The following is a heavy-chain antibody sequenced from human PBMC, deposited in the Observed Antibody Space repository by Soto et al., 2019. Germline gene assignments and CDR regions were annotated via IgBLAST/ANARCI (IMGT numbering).Heavy chain of an antibody. V-gene: IGHV3-30*18. CDR3: AKGTEQQLVLDAFDI. J-gene: IGHJ3*02. CDR2: ISYDGSNK. CDR1: GFTFSSYG. Sequence: QVQLVESGRGVVQPGRSLRLSCAASGFTFSSYGMHWVRQAPGKGLEWVAVISYDGSNKYYADSVKGRFTISRDNSKNTLYLQMNSLRAEDTAVYYCAKGTEQQLVLDAFDIWGQGTMVTVSS. D-gene: IGHD6-13*01.